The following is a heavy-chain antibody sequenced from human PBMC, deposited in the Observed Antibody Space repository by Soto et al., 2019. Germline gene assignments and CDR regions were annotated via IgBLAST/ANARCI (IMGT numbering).Heavy chain of an antibody. V-gene: IGHV4-30-2*01. CDR3: AKDQGSSWYEIDY. J-gene: IGHJ4*02. D-gene: IGHD6-13*01. CDR2: IYHSGST. Sequence: SETLSLTCAVSGGSISSGGYSWSWIRQPPGKGLEWIGYIYHSGSTYYNPSLKSRVTISVDRSKNQFSLKLSSVTAAGTAVYYCAKDQGSSWYEIDYWGQGTLVTVSS. CDR1: GGSISSGGYS.